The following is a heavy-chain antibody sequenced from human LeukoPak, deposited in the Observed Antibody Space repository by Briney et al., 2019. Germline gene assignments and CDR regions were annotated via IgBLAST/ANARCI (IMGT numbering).Heavy chain of an antibody. CDR1: GGSFSSYY. CDR2: INHSGST. CDR3: AGKSNLTFDY. Sequence: SETLSLTCAVYGGSFSSYYWNWIRQSPGKGLEWIGEINHSGSTNYNPSLKSRVTISVDTSKNQFSLNLSSVTAADTAVYYCAGKSNLTFDYWGQGTLVTVSS. D-gene: IGHD4-11*01. J-gene: IGHJ4*02. V-gene: IGHV4-34*01.